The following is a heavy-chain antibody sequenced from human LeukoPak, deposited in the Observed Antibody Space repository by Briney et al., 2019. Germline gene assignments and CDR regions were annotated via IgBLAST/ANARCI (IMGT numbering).Heavy chain of an antibody. CDR3: ATNIGNPSFDY. CDR2: ISGSGDST. D-gene: IGHD2/OR15-2a*01. V-gene: IGHV3-23*01. CDR1: GITLDRYV. J-gene: IGHJ4*02. Sequence: GGSLRLSCVASGITLDRYVMSWARQAPGKGLEWVSGISGSGDSTYYADSVKGRFTISRDNSKNTLYLQMNSLRAEDTAVYYCATNIGNPSFDYWGQGTLVTVSS.